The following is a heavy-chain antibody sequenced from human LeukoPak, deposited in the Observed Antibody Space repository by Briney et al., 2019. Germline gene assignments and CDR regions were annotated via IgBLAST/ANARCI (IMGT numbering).Heavy chain of an antibody. J-gene: IGHJ4*02. CDR2: ISSNGGST. CDR1: GFTFSSYS. D-gene: IGHD6-19*01. CDR3: ARAVSRAVAGPNGDY. Sequence: GGSLRLSCAASGFTFSSYSMHWVRQAPGKGLEYVSAISSNGGSTYYANSVKGRFTISRDNPKNTLYLQMGSLRAEDMAVYYCARAVSRAVAGPNGDYWGQGTLVTVSS. V-gene: IGHV3-64*01.